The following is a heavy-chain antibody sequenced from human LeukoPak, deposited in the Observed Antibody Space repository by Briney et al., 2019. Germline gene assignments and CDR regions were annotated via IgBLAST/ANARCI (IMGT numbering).Heavy chain of an antibody. J-gene: IGHJ4*02. Sequence: LPGGSLRLSCAASGFAFSNYAVHWVRQAPGKGLEWVAVTSYDGSNEYYGDSVKGRFTISRDNSKNTLYLQMNSLRPDDTAVYYCARSGGPYARGGFDYWGQGTLVTVSS. CDR2: TSYDGSNE. D-gene: IGHD2-2*01. CDR1: GFAFSNYA. V-gene: IGHV3-30-3*01. CDR3: ARSGGPYARGGFDY.